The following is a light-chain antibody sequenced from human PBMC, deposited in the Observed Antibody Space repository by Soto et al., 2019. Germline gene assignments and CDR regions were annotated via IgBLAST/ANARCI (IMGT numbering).Light chain of an antibody. J-gene: IGKJ1*01. Sequence: ILLTQCPATLYVYPGERATLSCRASHRVSSYLAWYQQKPAQAPRLLIDRASTRATGVPARFSGSGSGTEFTLTISSLQSEDFAIYYCQQYSNWHPWTFGQGTQVDIK. CDR2: RAS. V-gene: IGKV3-15*01. CDR1: HRVSSY. CDR3: QQYSNWHPWT.